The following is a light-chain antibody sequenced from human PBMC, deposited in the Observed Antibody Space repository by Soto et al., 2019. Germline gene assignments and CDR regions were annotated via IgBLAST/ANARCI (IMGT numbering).Light chain of an antibody. CDR2: AVS. J-gene: IGLJ1*01. CDR3: ISYTDRQSYL. Sequence: QSVLTQPASVSGSPGQSITISCSGTSSDIGSYDHVAWYQQFPGKSPKLIIYAVSDRPSGVSDRFSGSKSGISASLTISGLQTGDEADYYCISYTDRQSYLFGTGTKVTVL. CDR1: SSDIGSYDH. V-gene: IGLV2-14*03.